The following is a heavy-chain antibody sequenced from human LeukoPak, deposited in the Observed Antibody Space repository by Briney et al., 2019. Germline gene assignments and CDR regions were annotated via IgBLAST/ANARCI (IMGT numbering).Heavy chain of an antibody. CDR3: AKDRYTYGTEYFDY. Sequence: PGGSLRLSCAASGFAFSRYGMHWVRQAPGKGLEWVALISYDGSNKYYADSVKGRFTISRDNSKNTLYLQMNSLRAEDTAVYYRAKDRYTYGTEYFDYWGQGTLVTVSS. V-gene: IGHV3-30*18. J-gene: IGHJ4*02. D-gene: IGHD5-18*01. CDR2: ISYDGSNK. CDR1: GFAFSRYG.